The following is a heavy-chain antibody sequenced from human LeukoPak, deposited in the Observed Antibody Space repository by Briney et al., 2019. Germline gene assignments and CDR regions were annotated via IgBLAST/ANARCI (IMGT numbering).Heavy chain of an antibody. CDR1: GGSISSGGYY. D-gene: IGHD3-3*01. CDR3: ASYDFWSGSRFDY. Sequence: SETLSLTCTVSGGSISSGGYYWSWIRQHPGKGLEWIGYICYSGSTYYNPSLKSRVTISVDTSKNQFSLKLSSVTAADTAVYYCASYDFWSGSRFDYWGQGTLVTVSS. CDR2: ICYSGST. J-gene: IGHJ4*02. V-gene: IGHV4-31*03.